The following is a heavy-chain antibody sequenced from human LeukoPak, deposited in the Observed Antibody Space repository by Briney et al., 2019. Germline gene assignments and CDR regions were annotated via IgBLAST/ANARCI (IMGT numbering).Heavy chain of an antibody. J-gene: IGHJ5*02. V-gene: IGHV3-30*18. CDR1: GFTFSSYG. CDR3: AKGQIYNWNSWFDT. CDR2: ISYDGSNK. Sequence: GGSLRLSCAASGFTFSSYGMHWVRQAPGKGLEWVAVISYDGSNKYYADSVKGRFTISRDNSKNTLYLQMNSLRAEDTAEYYCAKGQIYNWNSWFDTWGQGTLVTVSS. D-gene: IGHD1-20*01.